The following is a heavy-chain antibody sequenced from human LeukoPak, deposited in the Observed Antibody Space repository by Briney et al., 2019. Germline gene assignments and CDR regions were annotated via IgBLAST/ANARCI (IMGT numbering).Heavy chain of an antibody. CDR1: GFSLSDYRVG. Sequence: ESGPTLVNPTQTLTLTCTFSGFSLSDYRVGVGWIRQPPGKALEWLALIYYDDDKRYNPSLKSRLTIAKDTSKNQVVLTMTNMDPVDTATYFCAHSFGFYGYFRGYLHWGPGTLVTVSS. V-gene: IGHV2-5*02. D-gene: IGHD3-22*01. CDR2: IYYDDDK. J-gene: IGHJ4*02. CDR3: AHSFGFYGYFRGYLH.